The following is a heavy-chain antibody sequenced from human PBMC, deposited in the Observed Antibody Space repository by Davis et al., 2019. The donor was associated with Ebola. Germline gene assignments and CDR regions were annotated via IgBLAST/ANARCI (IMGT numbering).Heavy chain of an antibody. J-gene: IGHJ6*04. Sequence: PGGSLRLSCAVSGFTFSTYSMNWFLQPPLXXXXXLSSFIIGSTYISYADSVKGRFTVSRDNAKNSLSLQMNSLRDEETAVYHCAREVEGSITIFGVVPRTGHLDVWGKGTTVTVSS. V-gene: IGHV3-21*06. D-gene: IGHD3-3*01. CDR2: FIIGSTYI. CDR1: GFTFSTYS. CDR3: AREVEGSITIFGVVPRTGHLDV.